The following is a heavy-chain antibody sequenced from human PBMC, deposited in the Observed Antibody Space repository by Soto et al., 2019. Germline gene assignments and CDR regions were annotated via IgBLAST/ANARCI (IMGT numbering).Heavy chain of an antibody. CDR3: ASAPSNSHFWSGYPLAAY. J-gene: IGHJ4*02. D-gene: IGHD3-3*02. V-gene: IGHV1-69*13. CDR2: IIPIFGTA. CDR1: GGTFSSYA. Sequence: ASVKVSCKACGGTFSSYAISWVRQAPGQGLEWMGGIIPIFGTANYAQKFQGRVTITADESTSTAYMELSSLRSEDTAGYYCASAPSNSHFWSGYPLAAYWGQGTLVTVS.